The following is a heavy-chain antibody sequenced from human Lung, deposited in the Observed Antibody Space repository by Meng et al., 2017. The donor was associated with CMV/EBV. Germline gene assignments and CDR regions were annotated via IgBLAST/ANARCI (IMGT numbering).Heavy chain of an antibody. CDR1: GYTFTGYY. Sequence: ASVKVSCKALGYTFTGYYVHWLRQAPGQGLEWMGWINPITGATKYAQKFQGRVTMTRDTSISTAYMGLSRLTSDDAAIYYCGRVVASAQLPPLDVWGQGTTVTVSS. J-gene: IGHJ6*02. CDR3: GRVVASAQLPPLDV. V-gene: IGHV1-2*02. D-gene: IGHD1-1*01. CDR2: INPITGAT.